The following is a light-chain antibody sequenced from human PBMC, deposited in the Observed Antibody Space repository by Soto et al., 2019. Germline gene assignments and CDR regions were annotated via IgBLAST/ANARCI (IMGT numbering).Light chain of an antibody. Sequence: QSALTQPASVSGSPGQSVTISCTGTSSDFGSYKFVSWYQHHPGKVPKVIIYETSNRPAGVSDRFSGSKSGNTASLTISGLQAEDEADYYCCSFTSTNTHVFGSGTKLTVL. CDR3: CSFTSTNTHV. CDR1: SSDFGSYKF. J-gene: IGLJ1*01. CDR2: ETS. V-gene: IGLV2-23*01.